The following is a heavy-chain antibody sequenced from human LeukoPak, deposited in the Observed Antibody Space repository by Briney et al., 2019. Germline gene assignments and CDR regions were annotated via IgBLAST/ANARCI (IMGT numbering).Heavy chain of an antibody. V-gene: IGHV4-34*01. Sequence: SETLSLTCAVYGGSFSGYYWSWIRQPPGKGLEWIGEINHSGSTNYNPSLKSRVTISVDTSKNQFSLKLSSVTAADTAVYYCARAGPGLAVAFDYWGQGTLVTVSS. J-gene: IGHJ4*02. CDR2: INHSGST. CDR3: ARAGPGLAVAFDY. D-gene: IGHD6-19*01. CDR1: GGSFSGYY.